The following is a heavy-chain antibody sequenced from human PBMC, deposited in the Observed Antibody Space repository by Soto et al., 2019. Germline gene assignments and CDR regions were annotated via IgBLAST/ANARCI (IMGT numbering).Heavy chain of an antibody. D-gene: IGHD5-12*01. J-gene: IGHJ5*02. Sequence: PGESLKISCQGSGDTFTNYWITWVRQMPGKGLEWVGRVDPSDSSTNYSPSFRGHVTISADESISTAFLQWSSLKVSDTAMYHCARGLFSGYDHSWFDPWGQGTLGTVSA. CDR3: ARGLFSGYDHSWFDP. V-gene: IGHV5-10-1*01. CDR1: GDTFTNYW. CDR2: VDPSDSST.